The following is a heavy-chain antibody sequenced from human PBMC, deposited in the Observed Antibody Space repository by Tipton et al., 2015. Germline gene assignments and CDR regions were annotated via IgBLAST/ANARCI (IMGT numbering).Heavy chain of an antibody. Sequence: TLSLTCSVSGGSISSGAYYWTWIRQHTGKGLEWIGYIYYSGGAFYNPSLSSRVTISMDTSQNHFSLNVNSVTAADTATYFCARGRNGNRFPLFESWGQGVLVTVSS. V-gene: IGHV4-31*03. J-gene: IGHJ4*02. CDR1: GGSISSGAYY. CDR2: IYYSGGA. CDR3: ARGRNGNRFPLFES. D-gene: IGHD2-8*01.